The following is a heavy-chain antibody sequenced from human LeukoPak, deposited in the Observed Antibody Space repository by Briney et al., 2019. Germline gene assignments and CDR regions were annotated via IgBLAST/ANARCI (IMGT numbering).Heavy chain of an antibody. D-gene: IGHD2-2*01. Sequence: ASVKVSCKASGYTFTSYDINWVRQAPGQGLEWMGWINPNSGGTNYAQKFQGRVTMTRDTSISTAYMELSRLRSDDTAVYYCARDAGCSSTSCYAGWFDPWGQGTLVTVSS. J-gene: IGHJ5*02. CDR2: INPNSGGT. V-gene: IGHV1-2*02. CDR1: GYTFTSYD. CDR3: ARDAGCSSTSCYAGWFDP.